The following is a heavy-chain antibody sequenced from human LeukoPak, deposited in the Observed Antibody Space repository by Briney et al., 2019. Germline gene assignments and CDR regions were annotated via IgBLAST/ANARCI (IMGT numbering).Heavy chain of an antibody. V-gene: IGHV3-30-3*01. D-gene: IGHD6-6*01. CDR3: ARGIAAFDY. CDR1: GFTFSSYA. CDR2: ISYGGSNK. J-gene: IGHJ4*02. Sequence: PGGSLRLSCAASGFTFSSYAMHWVRQAPGKGLEWVAVISYGGSNKYYADSVKDRFTISRDNSKNTLYLQMNSLRAEDTAVYYCARGIAAFDYWGQGTLVTVSS.